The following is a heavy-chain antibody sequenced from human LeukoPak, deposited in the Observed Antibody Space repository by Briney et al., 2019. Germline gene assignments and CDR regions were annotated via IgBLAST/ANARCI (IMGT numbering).Heavy chain of an antibody. Sequence: PGGSLRLSCAASGFPFSDYGMHWVRQAPGEGLEWVAVISYDGSNKYYADSVKGRFTISRDNSKNTLYLQMNSLRAEDTAVYYCARRTSGYGVYYFDYWGQGTLVTVSS. D-gene: IGHD5-12*01. J-gene: IGHJ4*02. CDR3: ARRTSGYGVYYFDY. V-gene: IGHV3-30*03. CDR1: GFPFSDYG. CDR2: ISYDGSNK.